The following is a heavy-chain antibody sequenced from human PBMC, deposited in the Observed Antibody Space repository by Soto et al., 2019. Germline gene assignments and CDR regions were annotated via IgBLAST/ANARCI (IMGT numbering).Heavy chain of an antibody. CDR3: AKPFVGGVVIMYYFGY. Sequence: GGSLRLSCAASGFTFSSYAMSWVRQAPGKGLEWVSAISGSGGSTYYADSVKGRFTISRDNSKNTLYLQMNSLRAEDTAVYYWAKPFVGGVVIMYYFGYWGQGTLVTVSS. CDR2: ISGSGGST. D-gene: IGHD3-3*01. CDR1: GFTFSSYA. J-gene: IGHJ4*02. V-gene: IGHV3-23*01.